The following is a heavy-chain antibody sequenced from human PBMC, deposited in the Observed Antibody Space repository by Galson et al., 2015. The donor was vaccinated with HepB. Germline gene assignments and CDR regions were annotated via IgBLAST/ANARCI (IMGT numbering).Heavy chain of an antibody. J-gene: IGHJ6*02. Sequence: SVKVSCKASGGTFSSYAISWVRQAPGQGLEWMGGIIPIFGTANYAQKFQGRVTITADKSTSTAYMELSSLRSEDTAVYYCARDYYDSSGYYLPGYYYYGMDVWGQGTTVTVSS. D-gene: IGHD3-22*01. CDR3: ARDYYDSSGYYLPGYYYYGMDV. V-gene: IGHV1-69*06. CDR1: GGTFSSYA. CDR2: IIPIFGTA.